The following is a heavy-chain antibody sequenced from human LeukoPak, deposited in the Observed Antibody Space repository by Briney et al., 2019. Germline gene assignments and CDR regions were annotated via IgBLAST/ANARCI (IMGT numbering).Heavy chain of an antibody. J-gene: IGHJ4*02. CDR3: ARASGYCTSTSCPDTDY. Sequence: ASVKVSCKASGYTFIGYYIHWVRQAPGQGLEWMGWINPSSGATNYAQKFHDRVTMTRDTSISTAYMELNRLRSDDTAVYYCARASGYCTSTSCPDTDYWGQGTLVTVSS. V-gene: IGHV1-2*02. CDR2: INPSSGAT. CDR1: GYTFIGYY. D-gene: IGHD2-2*01.